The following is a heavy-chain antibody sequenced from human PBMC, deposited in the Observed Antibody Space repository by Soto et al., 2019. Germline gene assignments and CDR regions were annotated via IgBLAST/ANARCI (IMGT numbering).Heavy chain of an antibody. CDR2: IYYSGST. Sequence: QVQLQESGPGLVKPSQTLSLTCTVSGGSISSGGYYWSWIRQHPGKGLEGSGYIYYSGSTYYNPSPRSRVTITVYTSKNQFSLKLSSVTAADTAVYYWATALGELSLYFDFWGQGTLVTVSS. D-gene: IGHD3-16*02. J-gene: IGHJ4*02. CDR3: ATALGELSLYFDF. CDR1: GGSISSGGYY. V-gene: IGHV4-31*03.